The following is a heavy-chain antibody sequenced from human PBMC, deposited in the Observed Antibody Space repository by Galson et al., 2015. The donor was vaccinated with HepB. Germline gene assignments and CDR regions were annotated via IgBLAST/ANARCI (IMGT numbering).Heavy chain of an antibody. Sequence: SLRLSCAASGFTFSSYSMNWVRQAPGKGLEWVSSISSSSSYIYYADSVKGRFTISRDNAKNSLYLQMNSLRAEDTAVYYCARDPRAYSSSWYDWYFDLWGRGTLVTVSS. D-gene: IGHD6-13*01. V-gene: IGHV3-21*01. CDR1: GFTFSSYS. CDR2: ISSSSSYI. CDR3: ARDPRAYSSSWYDWYFDL. J-gene: IGHJ2*01.